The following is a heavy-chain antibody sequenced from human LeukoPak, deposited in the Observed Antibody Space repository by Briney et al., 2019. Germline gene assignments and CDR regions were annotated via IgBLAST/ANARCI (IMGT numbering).Heavy chain of an antibody. Sequence: GGSLRLSCAASGFTFSTYETNWVRQAPGKGLEWVSFISSSGITYHADSVKGRFTISRDNARNSLYLQMKSLRAEDTAGYYWARGGNIGYNYNAFDVWGQGTMVAVSS. CDR3: ARGGNIGYNYNAFDV. CDR2: ISSSGIT. V-gene: IGHV3-48*03. CDR1: GFTFSTYE. J-gene: IGHJ3*01. D-gene: IGHD3-22*01.